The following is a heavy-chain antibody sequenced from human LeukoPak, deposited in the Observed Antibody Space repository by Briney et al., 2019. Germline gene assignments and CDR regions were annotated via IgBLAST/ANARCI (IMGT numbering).Heavy chain of an antibody. CDR3: AKDAPGDDFWSGSFDY. J-gene: IGHJ4*02. V-gene: IGHV3-30*02. CDR2: IRYDGSNK. CDR1: GFTFSSYG. Sequence: HAGGSLRLSCAASGFTFSSYGMHWVRQAPGKGLEWVAFIRYDGSNKYYADSVKGRFTISRDNSKNTLYLQMNSLRAEDTAVYYCAKDAPGDDFWSGSFDYWGQGTLVTVSS. D-gene: IGHD3-3*01.